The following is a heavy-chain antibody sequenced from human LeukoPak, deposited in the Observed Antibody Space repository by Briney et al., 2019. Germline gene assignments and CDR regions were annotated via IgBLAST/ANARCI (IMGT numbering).Heavy chain of an antibody. CDR3: AKECDYSPGHKFDL. V-gene: IGHV3-23*01. J-gene: IGHJ4*02. Sequence: GGSLRLSCAASGFTFNNYLMSWVRQAPGKGLEWVSVLFTGGGRTLYADSVKGRFTISGDTSRTTLYLQMNGLRAEDTSVYYCAKECDYSPGHKFDLWGQGTLVTVSS. D-gene: IGHD3-10*01. CDR2: LFTGGGRT. CDR1: GFTFNNYL.